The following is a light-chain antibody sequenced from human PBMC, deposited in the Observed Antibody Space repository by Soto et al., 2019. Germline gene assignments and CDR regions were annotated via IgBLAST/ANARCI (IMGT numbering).Light chain of an antibody. Sequence: QSALTQPRSVSGSPGQSVTISCTGTSSDVGGYNYVSWYQQHPGKAPKLMIYDVSERPSGVPDRFSGSKSGNTASLTISGLQAEDEADYYCQSYDNTLSGVVFGGGTKLTVL. V-gene: IGLV2-11*01. J-gene: IGLJ2*01. CDR2: DVS. CDR3: QSYDNTLSGVV. CDR1: SSDVGGYNY.